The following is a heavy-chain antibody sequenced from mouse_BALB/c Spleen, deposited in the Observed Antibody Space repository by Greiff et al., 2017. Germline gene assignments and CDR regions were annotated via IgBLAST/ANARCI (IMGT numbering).Heavy chain of an antibody. Sequence: EVMLVESGPELVKPGASVKISCKTSGYTFTEYTMHWVKQSHGKSLEWIGYIYPYNGGTGYNQKFKSKATLTVDNSSSTAYMELRSLTSEDSAVYYCARRIYYDYEFAYWGQGTLVTVSA. D-gene: IGHD2-4*01. CDR2: IYPYNGGT. CDR1: GYTFTEYT. J-gene: IGHJ3*01. CDR3: ARRIYYDYEFAY. V-gene: IGHV1S29*02.